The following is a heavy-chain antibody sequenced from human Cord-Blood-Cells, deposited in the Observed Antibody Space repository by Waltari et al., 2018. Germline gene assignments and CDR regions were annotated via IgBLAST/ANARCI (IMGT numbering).Heavy chain of an antibody. Sequence: EVQLVETGGGLIQPGGSLRLSCAASGFTVSSHYMRWVRQAPGKGLEWVSVIDSGGSTYYADSVKGRFTISRDNSKNTLYLQMNSLRAEDTAVYYCARDDEMEWYFDLWGRGTLVTVSS. V-gene: IGHV3-53*02. CDR2: IDSGGST. D-gene: IGHD1-1*01. CDR1: GFTVSSHY. J-gene: IGHJ2*01. CDR3: ARDDEMEWYFDL.